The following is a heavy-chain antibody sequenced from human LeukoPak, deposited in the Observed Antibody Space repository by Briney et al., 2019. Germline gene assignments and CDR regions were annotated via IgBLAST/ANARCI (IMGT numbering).Heavy chain of an antibody. Sequence: SVKVSCKASGGTFSSYAISWVRQAPGQGLEWMGGIIPIFGTANYAQKFQGRVTITADESTSTAYMELSSLRSEDTAVYYCAIRGADYVWGSYRSGSFDYWGQGTLVTVSS. V-gene: IGHV1-69*01. CDR2: IIPIFGTA. CDR3: AIRGADYVWGSYRSGSFDY. J-gene: IGHJ4*02. D-gene: IGHD3-16*02. CDR1: GGTFSSYA.